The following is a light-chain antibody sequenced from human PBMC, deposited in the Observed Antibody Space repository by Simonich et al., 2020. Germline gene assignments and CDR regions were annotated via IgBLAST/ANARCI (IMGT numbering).Light chain of an antibody. V-gene: IGLV3-21*03. CDR1: KVGSKS. CDR2: DDS. Sequence: SYVLTQPPSVSVAPGKTARITCGGNKVGSKSVHWYQQKPGQAPGLVVYDDSDRTSGIPERFSGSSSGNTATLTISRVEAGDEADYYCQVWDSSSDHVVFGGGTKLTVL. CDR3: QVWDSSSDHVV. J-gene: IGLJ2*01.